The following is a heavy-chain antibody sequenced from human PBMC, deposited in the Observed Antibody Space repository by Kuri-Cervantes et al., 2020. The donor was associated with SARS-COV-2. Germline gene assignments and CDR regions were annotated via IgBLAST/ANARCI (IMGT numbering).Heavy chain of an antibody. CDR3: ARGETGLGNDY. V-gene: IGHV3-7*01. CDR2: IKQDGSEK. J-gene: IGHJ4*02. CDR1: GFTFSSYW. D-gene: IGHD1-1*01. Sequence: GESLKISCAASGFTFSSYWMGWVRQAPGKGLEWVANIKQDGSEKYYVDSVKGRFTISRDNAKNSLYLKMNSLRAEDTAVYYCARGETGLGNDYWGQGTLVTVSS.